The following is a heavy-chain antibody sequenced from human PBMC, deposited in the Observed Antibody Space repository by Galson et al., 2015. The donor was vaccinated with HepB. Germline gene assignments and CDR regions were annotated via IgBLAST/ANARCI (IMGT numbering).Heavy chain of an antibody. J-gene: IGHJ4*02. Sequence: SCKASGYTFTSYAMHWVRQAPGQRLEWMGWINAGNGNTKYSQKFQGRVTITRDTSASTAYMELSSLRSEDTAVYYCAREGNSNYLFDYWGQGTLVTVSS. V-gene: IGHV1-3*01. CDR3: AREGNSNYLFDY. CDR2: INAGNGNT. CDR1: GYTFTSYA. D-gene: IGHD4-11*01.